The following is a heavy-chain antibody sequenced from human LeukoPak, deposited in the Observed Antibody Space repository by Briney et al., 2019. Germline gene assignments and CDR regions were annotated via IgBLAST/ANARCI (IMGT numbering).Heavy chain of an antibody. J-gene: IGHJ4*02. D-gene: IGHD6-6*01. CDR3: ARGMWQGQLVDY. CDR1: GYTFTGYD. Sequence: ASVKVSCKASGYTFTGYDINWVRQATGQGLEWMGWMNPNSGNTGYAQKFQGRVTMTRNTSISTAYMELSSLRSEDTAVYYCARGMWQGQLVDYWGQGTLVTVSS. V-gene: IGHV1-8*01. CDR2: MNPNSGNT.